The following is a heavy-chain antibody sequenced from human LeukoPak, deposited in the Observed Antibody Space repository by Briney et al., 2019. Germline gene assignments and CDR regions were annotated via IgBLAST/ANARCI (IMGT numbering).Heavy chain of an antibody. D-gene: IGHD3-22*01. V-gene: IGHV3-21*01. CDR3: ARAIPPEGTMIVVVITTYYYGMDV. J-gene: IGHJ6*02. Sequence: GGSLRPSCAASGFTFSSYSMNWVRQAPGKGLEWVSSISSSSSYIYYADSVKGRFTISRDNAKNSLYLQMNSLRAEDTAVYYCARAIPPEGTMIVVVITTYYYGMDVWGQGTTVTVSS. CDR1: GFTFSSYS. CDR2: ISSSSSYI.